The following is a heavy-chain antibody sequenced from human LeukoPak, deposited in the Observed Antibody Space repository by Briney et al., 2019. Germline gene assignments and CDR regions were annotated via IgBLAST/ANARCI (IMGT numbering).Heavy chain of an antibody. D-gene: IGHD3-10*01. Sequence: SETLSLTCTVSGGSISSSSYYWGWIRQPPGKGLELIGSIYYSGSTYYNPSLKSRVTISVDTSKNQFSLKLSSVTAADTAVYYCARLARGLLWFGELQYYFDYWGQGTLVTVSS. CDR1: GGSISSSSYY. V-gene: IGHV4-39*01. CDR3: ARLARGLLWFGELQYYFDY. CDR2: IYYSGST. J-gene: IGHJ4*02.